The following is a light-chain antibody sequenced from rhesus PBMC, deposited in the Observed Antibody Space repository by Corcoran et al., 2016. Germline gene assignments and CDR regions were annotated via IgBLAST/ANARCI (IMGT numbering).Light chain of an antibody. CDR1: QGISSW. CDR3: QQYSSRLT. Sequence: DIQMTQSPSSLSASVGDTVTITCRTSQGISSWLAWYQQKSGKAPKLLIYKASSLQSGVPSRFSGSGSGTDFTLTISSLQSEDFATYYCQQYSSRLTFGGGTKVEVK. V-gene: IGKV1-22*01. J-gene: IGKJ4*01. CDR2: KAS.